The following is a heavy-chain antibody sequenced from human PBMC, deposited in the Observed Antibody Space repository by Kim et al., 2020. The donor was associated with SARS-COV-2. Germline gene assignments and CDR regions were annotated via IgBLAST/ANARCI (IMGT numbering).Heavy chain of an antibody. CDR2: ISSSSSYI. D-gene: IGHD2-2*01. J-gene: IGHJ6*02. CDR1: GFTFSSYS. CDR3: ARDDIVVVPAAIYYYYYGMDV. Sequence: GGSLRLSCAASGFTFSSYSMNWVRQAPGKGLEWVSSISSSSSYIYYADSVKGRFTISRDNAKNSLYLQMNSLRAEDTAVYYCARDDIVVVPAAIYYYYYGMDVWGQGTTVTVS. V-gene: IGHV3-21*01.